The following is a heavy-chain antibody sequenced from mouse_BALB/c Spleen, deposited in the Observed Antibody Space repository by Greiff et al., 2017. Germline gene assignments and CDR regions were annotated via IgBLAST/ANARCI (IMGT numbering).Heavy chain of an antibody. D-gene: IGHD2-2*01. CDR1: GFSLTGYG. V-gene: IGHV2-6-7*01. Sequence: VQVVESGPGLVAPSQSLSITCTVPGFSLTGYGVNWVRQPPGKGLEWLGMIWGDGSTDYNSALKSRLSISKDNSKSQVFLKMNSLQTDDTARYYCAREGYGSSYYYAMDYWGQGTSVTVSS. J-gene: IGHJ4*01. CDR3: AREGYGSSYYYAMDY. CDR2: IWGDGST.